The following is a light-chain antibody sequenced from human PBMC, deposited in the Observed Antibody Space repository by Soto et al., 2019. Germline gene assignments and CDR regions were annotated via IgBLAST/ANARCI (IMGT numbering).Light chain of an antibody. J-gene: IGLJ3*02. CDR2: EVN. Sequence: QSALTQPASVSGSPGQSITISCTGTSSDVGLYNLVSWYQQLPGKAPKLIIYEVNERPSGISDRFPGSKSGNTASLTISGLQDEDEADYYCCSYVGSSILMFGGGTKVTVL. V-gene: IGLV2-23*02. CDR3: CSYVGSSILM. CDR1: SSDVGLYNL.